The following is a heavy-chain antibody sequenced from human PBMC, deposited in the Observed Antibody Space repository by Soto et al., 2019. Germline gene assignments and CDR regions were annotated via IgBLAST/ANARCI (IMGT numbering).Heavy chain of an antibody. D-gene: IGHD4-4*01. V-gene: IGHV4-39*01. CDR1: GGSVTNSSYY. CDR2: VYYRGRS. Sequence: SETQSLTCTVSGGSVTNSSYYWGWIRQSPGQGLEWIGSVYYRGRSYSKSSVKSRVTISVDTSKNQFSLNLNSVTASDTPVYFCVSPRTTVITQAYFDYQGPGPQVTVS. CDR3: VSPRTTVITQAYFDY. J-gene: IGHJ4*01.